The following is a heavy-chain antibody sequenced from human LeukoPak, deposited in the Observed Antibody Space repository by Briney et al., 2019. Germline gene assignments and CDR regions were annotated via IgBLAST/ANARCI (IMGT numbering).Heavy chain of an antibody. J-gene: IGHJ4*02. Sequence: PSETLSLTCTVSGGSINISDYYWGWIRQPPGKGLEWIGSMHYSGSTYYNPSLKSRVTISVDTSKNQFSLKVSSVTAADTAVYYCARRGTIDSGRPWNWGQGTPVTVSS. CDR3: ARRGTIDSGRPWN. CDR2: MHYSGST. D-gene: IGHD1-26*01. CDR1: GGSINISDYY. V-gene: IGHV4-39*01.